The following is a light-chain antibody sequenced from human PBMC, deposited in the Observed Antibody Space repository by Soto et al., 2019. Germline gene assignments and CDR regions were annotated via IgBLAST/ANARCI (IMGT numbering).Light chain of an antibody. V-gene: IGLV2-8*01. CDR3: SSYAGNNNFVV. CDR1: SSDVGGYNY. CDR2: EVT. J-gene: IGLJ2*01. Sequence: QSALTQPPSASGSPGQSVTISCTGTSSDVGGYNYVSWYQQHPGKAPKLMIYEVTKRPSGVPDRFSGSKSGDTASLIVSGLQAEDEADYSCSSYAGNNNFVVFGGGTKLTVL.